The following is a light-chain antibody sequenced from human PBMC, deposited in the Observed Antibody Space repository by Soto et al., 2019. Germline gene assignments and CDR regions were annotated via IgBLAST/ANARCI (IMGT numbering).Light chain of an antibody. CDR3: CSYICATADV. V-gene: IGLV2-23*01. CDR1: SGFVGGFSL. Sequence: QSALAQPASVSGSPGQSITISCTGTSGFVGGFSLVSWYQQHPEKAPKVMISDGHRRPSGDPDRFSGSTSVNSASLRISRLLADDEADYYVCSYICATADVFGTGTKVTVL. CDR2: DGH. J-gene: IGLJ1*01.